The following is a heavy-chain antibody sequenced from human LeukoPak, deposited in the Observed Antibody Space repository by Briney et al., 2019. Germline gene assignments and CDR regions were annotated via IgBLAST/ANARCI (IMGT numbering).Heavy chain of an antibody. V-gene: IGHV3-30-3*01. CDR1: GFTFSSYA. CDR3: ARDSYGMDV. J-gene: IGHJ6*02. Sequence: PGRSLRLSCAASGFTFSSYAMHWVRQAPGKGLEWVAVISYDGSNKYYADSVEGRFTISRDNSKNTLYLQMNSLRAEDTAVYYCARDSYGMDVWGQGTTVTVSS. CDR2: ISYDGSNK.